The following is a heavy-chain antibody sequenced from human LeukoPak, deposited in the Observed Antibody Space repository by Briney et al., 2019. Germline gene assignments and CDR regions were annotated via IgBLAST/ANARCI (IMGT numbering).Heavy chain of an antibody. Sequence: ASVKVSCKASGGTFSSYAISWVRQAPGQGLEWMGGIIPIFGTANYAQKFQGRVTTTADESTSTAYMELSSLRSEDTAVYYCARLRITIFGVVISHYYGMDVWGQGTTVTVSS. CDR2: IIPIFGTA. D-gene: IGHD3-3*01. CDR1: GGTFSSYA. J-gene: IGHJ6*02. V-gene: IGHV1-69*13. CDR3: ARLRITIFGVVISHYYGMDV.